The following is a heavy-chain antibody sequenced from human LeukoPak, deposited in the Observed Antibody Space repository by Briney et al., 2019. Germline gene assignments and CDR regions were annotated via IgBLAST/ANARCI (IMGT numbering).Heavy chain of an antibody. J-gene: IGHJ2*01. D-gene: IGHD5-12*01. V-gene: IGHV4-4*09. CDR3: AGTGYSGYDLGWYFDL. CDR2: IYTSGST. CDR1: GGSISSYY. Sequence: SETLSLTCTVSGGSISSYYWSWIRQPPGKGLEWIGYIYTSGSTNYNPSLKSRVTISVDTSKNQFSLELSSVTAADTAVYYCAGTGYSGYDLGWYFDLWGRGTLVTVSS.